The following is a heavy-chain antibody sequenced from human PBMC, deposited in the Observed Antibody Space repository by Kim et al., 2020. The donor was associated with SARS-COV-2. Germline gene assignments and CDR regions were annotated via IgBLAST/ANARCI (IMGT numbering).Heavy chain of an antibody. J-gene: IGHJ5*02. CDR2: IYYSGST. CDR3: ARYKEFGESFSNWFDP. D-gene: IGHD3-10*01. V-gene: IGHV4-39*07. Sequence: SETLSLTCTVSGGSISSSSYYWGWIRQPPGKGLEWIGSIYYSGSTYYNPSLKSRVTISVDTSKNQFSLKLSSVTAADTAVYYCARYKEFGESFSNWFDPWGQGTLVTVSS. CDR1: GGSISSSSYY.